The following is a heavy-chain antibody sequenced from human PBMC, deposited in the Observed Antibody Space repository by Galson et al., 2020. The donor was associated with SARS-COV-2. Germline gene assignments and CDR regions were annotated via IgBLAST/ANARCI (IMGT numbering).Heavy chain of an antibody. J-gene: IGHJ6*03. D-gene: IGHD2-2*01. CDR1: GFTFSSYD. Sequence: GGSLRLSCAASGFTFSSYDMHWVRQATGKGLEWVSAIGTAGDTYYPGSVKGRFTISRENAKNSLYLQMNSLRAGDTAVYYCARGDIVVVPAAMGANYYYYYHMDVWGKGTTVTVSS. V-gene: IGHV3-13*01. CDR2: IGTAGDT. CDR3: ARGDIVVVPAAMGANYYYYYHMDV.